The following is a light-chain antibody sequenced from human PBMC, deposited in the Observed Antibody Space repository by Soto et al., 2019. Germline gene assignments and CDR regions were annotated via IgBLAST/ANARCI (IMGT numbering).Light chain of an antibody. J-gene: IGLJ1*01. V-gene: IGLV2-8*01. Sequence: QSALTQPPSASGSPGQSVTISCTGANSDVGSYNFVSWYQQHPGRAPKLLIYEVNKRPSGVPDRFSGSKSGNTASLTVSGLQAEDEADYYCSSYAGTNTRYLFGSGTKLPVL. CDR2: EVN. CDR1: NSDVGSYNF. CDR3: SSYAGTNTRYL.